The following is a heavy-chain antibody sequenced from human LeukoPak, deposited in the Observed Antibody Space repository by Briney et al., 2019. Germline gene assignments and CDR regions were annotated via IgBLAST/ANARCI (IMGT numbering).Heavy chain of an antibody. CDR1: GRSISSGDYY. CDR3: ARHPGGSAFDI. V-gene: IGHV4-39*01. J-gene: IGHJ3*02. D-gene: IGHD3-10*01. Sequence: SETLSLTCSLSGRSISSGDYYWGWIRQSPGKGLEWIGSIHHSGRTYYYPSLKSRVTMSVDTSSKQFSLRLNSVTAADTAVYYCARHPGGSAFDIWGQGTMVTASS. CDR2: IHHSGRT.